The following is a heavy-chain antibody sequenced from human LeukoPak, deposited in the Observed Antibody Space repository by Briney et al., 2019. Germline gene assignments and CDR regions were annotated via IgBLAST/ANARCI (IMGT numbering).Heavy chain of an antibody. CDR1: GYTFTSYY. J-gene: IGHJ4*01. D-gene: IGHD3-10*01. CDR2: INPNSGGT. Sequence: ASVKVSCKASGYTFTSYYIHWVRQAPGQGREWMGWINPNSGGTNYAQKFQGRVTMTRDTSISTAYMELSRLRSDDTAVYYCARVQGVVRGVIXPFDYWXXXTLVTVS. V-gene: IGHV1-2*02. CDR3: ARVQGVVRGVIXPFDY.